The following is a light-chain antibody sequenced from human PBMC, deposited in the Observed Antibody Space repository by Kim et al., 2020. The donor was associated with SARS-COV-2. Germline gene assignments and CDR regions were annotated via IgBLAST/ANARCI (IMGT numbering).Light chain of an antibody. CDR1: SSDVGGYNF. CDR3: SSYTSSNTRG. CDR2: DVS. Sequence: QSALTQRASVSGSPGQSITISCTGTSSDVGGYNFVSWYQQHPGKAPKVMIYDVSQRPSGVSNRFSGSKSGNTASLTISGLQAGDEADYYCSSYTSSNTRGFGTGTKVTVL. V-gene: IGLV2-14*03. J-gene: IGLJ1*01.